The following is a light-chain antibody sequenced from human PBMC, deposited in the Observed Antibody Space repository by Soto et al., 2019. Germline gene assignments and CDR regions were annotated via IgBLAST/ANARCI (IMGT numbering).Light chain of an antibody. CDR3: AAWDDSLNGWV. CDR1: SSNIGSNT. J-gene: IGLJ3*02. V-gene: IGLV1-44*01. Sequence: QSALTQPPSASGTPGQRVPISCSGSSSNIGSNTVNWYQQLPGTAPKLLIYSNNQRPSGVPDRFSGSKSGPSASLAISGLQSEDEADYYCAAWDDSLNGWVFGGGTKLTVL. CDR2: SNN.